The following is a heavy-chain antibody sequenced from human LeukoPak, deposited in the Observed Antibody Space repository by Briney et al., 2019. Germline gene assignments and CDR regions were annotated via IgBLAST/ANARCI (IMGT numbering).Heavy chain of an antibody. D-gene: IGHD4-23*01. Sequence: GRSLRLSCAASGFTFDDYAMHWVRQAPGKGLEWVSSISWNSGNIDYADSVKGRFTISRDNAKNSLYLQMNSLRAEDTALYYCARSPTVVTDYFDYWGQGTLVTVSS. CDR2: ISWNSGNI. CDR3: ARSPTVVTDYFDY. V-gene: IGHV3-9*01. J-gene: IGHJ4*02. CDR1: GFTFDDYA.